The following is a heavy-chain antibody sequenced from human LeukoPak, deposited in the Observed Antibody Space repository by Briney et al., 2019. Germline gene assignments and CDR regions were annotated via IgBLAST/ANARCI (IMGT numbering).Heavy chain of an antibody. J-gene: IGHJ4*02. D-gene: IGHD1-26*01. CDR3: AKEDSGSYAIDY. CDR2: ISYDGSNK. V-gene: IGHV3-30*18. Sequence: GRSLRLSCAASGFTFSSYGMHWVRQAPGKGLEWVAVISYDGSNKYYADSVKGRFTISRDNSKNTLYLQMNSLRAEDTAVYYCAKEDSGSYAIDYWGQGTLVTVSS. CDR1: GFTFSSYG.